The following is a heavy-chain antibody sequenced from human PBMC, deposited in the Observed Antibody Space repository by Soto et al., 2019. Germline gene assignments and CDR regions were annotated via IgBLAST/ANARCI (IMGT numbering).Heavy chain of an antibody. D-gene: IGHD6-19*01. J-gene: IGHJ6*02. CDR1: GYSFTSYW. V-gene: IGHV5-51*01. CDR2: IYPGDSDT. CDR3: ARHRHSSGWYNYYGMDV. Sequence: GGSLKISCKGSGYSFTSYWIGWVRQMPGKGLEWMGIIYPGDSDTRYSPSSQGQVTISADKSISTAYLQWSSLKASDTAMYYCARHRHSSGWYNYYGMDVWGQGTTVTVSS.